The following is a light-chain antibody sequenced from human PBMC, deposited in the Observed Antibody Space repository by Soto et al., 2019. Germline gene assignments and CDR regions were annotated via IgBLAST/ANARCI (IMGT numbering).Light chain of an antibody. CDR1: QSISSY. CDR3: QQSSSTPLT. J-gene: IGKJ1*01. V-gene: IGKV1-39*01. Sequence: IQMTQSPSSLSASVGDRVTITCRASQSISSYLNWYQQKPGRAPKLLIYAAYSLQSGVPSRFSGSGSGTDFTPTISSLQPEDFATYYCQQSSSTPLTFGQGTKV. CDR2: AAY.